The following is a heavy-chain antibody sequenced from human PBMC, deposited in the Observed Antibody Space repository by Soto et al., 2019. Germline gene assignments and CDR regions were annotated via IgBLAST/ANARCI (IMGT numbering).Heavy chain of an antibody. J-gene: IGHJ6*02. Sequence: PGESLKISCKGSGYSFTSYWISWVRQMPGKGLEWMGRIDPSDSYTNYSPSFQGHATISADKSISTAYLQWSSLKASDTAMYYCARQKVLLWFGESTERYYYGMDVWGQGTTVTVSS. CDR2: IDPSDSYT. V-gene: IGHV5-10-1*01. CDR1: GYSFTSYW. D-gene: IGHD3-10*01. CDR3: ARQKVLLWFGESTERYYYGMDV.